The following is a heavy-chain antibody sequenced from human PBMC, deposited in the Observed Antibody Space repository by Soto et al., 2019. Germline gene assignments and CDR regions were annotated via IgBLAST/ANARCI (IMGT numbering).Heavy chain of an antibody. J-gene: IGHJ6*02. V-gene: IGHV5-10-1*01. Sequence: GESLKISCKGSGYNFPNYWISWVRQMPGKGLEWMGRIDPSDSYTDYSPSFQGHVTISTAKSISTAFLQWSSLRAADTAVYYCATDGAAGSAMGVWGQGTTVTVSS. CDR3: ATDGAAGSAMGV. CDR1: GYNFPNYW. CDR2: IDPSDSYT. D-gene: IGHD6-13*01.